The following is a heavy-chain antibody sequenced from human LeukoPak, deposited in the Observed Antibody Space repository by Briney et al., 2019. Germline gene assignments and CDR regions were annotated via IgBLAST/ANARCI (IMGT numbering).Heavy chain of an antibody. CDR1: GFTFSSYG. CDR3: ARDVAAAGNDNWFDP. J-gene: IGHJ5*02. CDR2: ISYDGSNK. Sequence: PGRSLRLSCAASGFTFSSYGMHWVRQAPGKGLEWVAVISYDGSNKYYADSVKGRFTISRDNSKNTLYLQMNSLRAEDTAVYYCARDVAAAGNDNWFDPWGQGTLVTVSS. D-gene: IGHD6-13*01. V-gene: IGHV3-30*03.